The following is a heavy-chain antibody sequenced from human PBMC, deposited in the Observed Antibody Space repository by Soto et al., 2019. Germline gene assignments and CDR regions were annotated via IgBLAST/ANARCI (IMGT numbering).Heavy chain of an antibody. V-gene: IGHV3-48*03. CDR3: ARDGSYPGDAFDI. CDR1: GFTFSSYE. CDR2: ISSSGSTI. Sequence: EVQLVESGGGLVQPGGSLRLSCAASGFTFSSYEMNWVRQAPGKGLEGVSYISSSGSTIYYADSVKGRFTISRDNAKNSLYLQMNSLRAEDTAVYYCARDGSYPGDAFDIWGQGTMVTVSS. J-gene: IGHJ3*02. D-gene: IGHD1-26*01.